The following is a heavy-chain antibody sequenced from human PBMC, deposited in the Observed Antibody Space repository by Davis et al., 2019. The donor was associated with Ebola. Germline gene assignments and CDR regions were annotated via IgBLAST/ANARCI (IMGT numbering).Heavy chain of an antibody. CDR2: IIPILGIA. CDR3: ARESHYYDSSDSHFDY. Sequence: SVKVSCRASGYTFTSYGISWVRQAPGQGLEWMGGIIPILGIANYAQKFQGRVTITADESTSTAYMELSSLRSEDTAVYYCARESHYYDSSDSHFDYWGQGTLVTVSS. V-gene: IGHV1-69*10. D-gene: IGHD3-22*01. J-gene: IGHJ4*02. CDR1: GYTFTSYG.